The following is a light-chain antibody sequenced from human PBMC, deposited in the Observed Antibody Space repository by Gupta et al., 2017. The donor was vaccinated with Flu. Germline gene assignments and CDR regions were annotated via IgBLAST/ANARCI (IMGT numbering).Light chain of an antibody. V-gene: IGLV1-44*01. Sequence: SVLIQSPSASGTPGQRVSMSCSGISSNHGLKSVDWYQQFPATTPNLLIYNFGKRLSGVPDRFSGSKSGTSASLAITGLQAEDEAEYFCAARDDSRNSVVFGGGTKVTVL. CDR1: SSNHGLKS. J-gene: IGLJ3*02. CDR2: NFG. CDR3: AARDDSRNSVV.